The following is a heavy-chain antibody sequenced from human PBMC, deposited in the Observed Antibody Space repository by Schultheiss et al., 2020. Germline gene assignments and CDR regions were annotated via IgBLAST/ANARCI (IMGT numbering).Heavy chain of an antibody. V-gene: IGHV1-8*01. CDR1: GYTFTSYD. CDR3: ARGDFWSGHYNDAFDI. CDR2: FDPEDGET. Sequence: ASVKVSCKASGYTFTSYDINWVRQATGQGLEWMGGFDPEDGETIYAQKYQGRVTMTRDTSTSTVFMELSSLRSEDTAVYYCARGDFWSGHYNDAFDIWGQGTMVTVSS. D-gene: IGHD3-3*01. J-gene: IGHJ3*02.